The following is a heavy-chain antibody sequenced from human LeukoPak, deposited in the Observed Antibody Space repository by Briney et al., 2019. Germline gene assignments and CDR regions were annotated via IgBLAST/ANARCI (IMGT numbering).Heavy chain of an antibody. CDR2: IYYSGST. CDR1: GGSISSNSYY. V-gene: IGHV4-39*01. CDR3: ARGRITMVRGAPLWFDP. J-gene: IGHJ5*02. D-gene: IGHD3-10*01. Sequence: NPSETLSLTCTVSGGSISSNSYYWGWIRQPPGKGLEWIGSIYYSGSTYYNPSLKSRVTISVDTSKNQFSLKLSSVTAADTAVYYCARGRITMVRGAPLWFDPWGQGTLVTVSS.